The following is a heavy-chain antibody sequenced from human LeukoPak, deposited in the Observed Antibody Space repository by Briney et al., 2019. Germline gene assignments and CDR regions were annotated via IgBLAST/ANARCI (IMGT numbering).Heavy chain of an antibody. CDR2: ISYDGSNK. Sequence: PGGSLRLSCAASGFTFSSYAMHWVRQAPGKGLEWVAVISYDGSNKYYADSVKGRFTISRDNSKNTLYLQMNSLRAEDTAVYYCASGGRGTYYGSGSYVDFWGQGTLVTVSS. CDR3: ASGGRGTYYGSGSYVDF. J-gene: IGHJ4*02. V-gene: IGHV3-30*04. D-gene: IGHD3-10*01. CDR1: GFTFSSYA.